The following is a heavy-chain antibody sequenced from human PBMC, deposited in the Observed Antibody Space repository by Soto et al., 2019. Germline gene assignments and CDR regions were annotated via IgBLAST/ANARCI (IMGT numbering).Heavy chain of an antibody. CDR2: ISGSGGST. V-gene: IGHV3-23*01. D-gene: IGHD1-26*01. CDR3: AREAGGSGSYYYYYGMDV. J-gene: IGHJ6*02. CDR1: GFTFSSYA. Sequence: GGSLRLSCAASGFTFSSYAMSWVRQAPGKGLEWVSAISGSGGSTYYADSVKGRFTIPRDNSKNTLYLQMNSLRAEDTAVYYCAREAGGSGSYYYYYGMDVWGQGTTVTVSS.